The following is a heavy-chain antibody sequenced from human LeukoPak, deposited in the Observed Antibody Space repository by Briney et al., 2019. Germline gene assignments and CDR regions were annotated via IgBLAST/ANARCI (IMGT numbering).Heavy chain of an antibody. J-gene: IGHJ5*02. D-gene: IGHD6-19*01. CDR1: GYTFTSYD. CDR2: MNPNSGNT. Sequence: VASVKVSCKASGYTFTSYDINWVRQATGQGLEWMGWMNPNSGNTGYAQKFQGRVTMTRNTSISTAYMELSSLRSEDTAVYYCARGLRIAVAGTGFDPWGQEPWSPSPQ. V-gene: IGHV1-8*01. CDR3: ARGLRIAVAGTGFDP.